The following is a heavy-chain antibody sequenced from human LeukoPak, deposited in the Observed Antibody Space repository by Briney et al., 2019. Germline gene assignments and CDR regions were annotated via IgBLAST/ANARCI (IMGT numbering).Heavy chain of an antibody. J-gene: IGHJ4*02. V-gene: IGHV3-66*02. Sequence: GGSLRLACAASGFTVSSNYMSWVRQAPGKGLEWVSVIYSGGSTYYADSVKGRFTISRDNSKNTLYLQMNSLRAEDTAVYYCARDPTVTTEAYFDDWGQGTLVTVSS. CDR1: GFTVSSNY. D-gene: IGHD4-17*01. CDR2: IYSGGST. CDR3: ARDPTVTTEAYFDD.